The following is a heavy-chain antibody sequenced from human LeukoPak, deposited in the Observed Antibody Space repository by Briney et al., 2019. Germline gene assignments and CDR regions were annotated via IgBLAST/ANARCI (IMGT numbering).Heavy chain of an antibody. V-gene: IGHV3-33*01. CDR3: ARPMTVKDYYYYYGMDV. J-gene: IGHJ6*02. D-gene: IGHD2-21*02. CDR2: IWYDGSNK. CDR1: GFTFSSYG. Sequence: GGSLRLSCAASGFTFSSYGMHWVRQAPGKGLEWAAVIWYDGSNKYYADSVKGRFTISRDNSKNTLYLQMNSLRAEDTAVYYCARPMTVKDYYYYYGMDVWGQGTTVTVSS.